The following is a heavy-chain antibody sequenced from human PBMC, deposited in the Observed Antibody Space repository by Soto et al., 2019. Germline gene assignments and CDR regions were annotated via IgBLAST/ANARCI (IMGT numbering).Heavy chain of an antibody. Sequence: QITLKESGPTLVKPTQTLTLTCTFSGFSLTTRGVGVGWIRQPPGKALELLALIYWDDDEGYSPSLKSRLTITEDTSKNQVVLTMTNMDPVGAATYCCAHRPRGYSYHFDYWGHGTLVTVSS. CDR1: GFSLTTRGVG. CDR3: AHRPRGYSYHFDY. D-gene: IGHD5-18*01. CDR2: IYWDDDE. V-gene: IGHV2-5*02. J-gene: IGHJ4*01.